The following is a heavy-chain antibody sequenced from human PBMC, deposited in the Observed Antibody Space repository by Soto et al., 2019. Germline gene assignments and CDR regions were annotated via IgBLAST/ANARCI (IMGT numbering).Heavy chain of an antibody. D-gene: IGHD2-2*01. J-gene: IGHJ4*01. CDR2: IKSRIDGGTT. V-gene: IGHV3-15*07. Sequence: PGGSLRLSCAASGFTISDVWLNWVRQAPGKGLEWVGRIKSRIDGGTTDFAAPVRGRFAISRDESQNTVYLEISSLQIEDTAVYYCTTVSRHAANRDRFDFSAHGYLVTGSS. CDR1: GFTISDVW. CDR3: TTVSRHAANRDRFDF.